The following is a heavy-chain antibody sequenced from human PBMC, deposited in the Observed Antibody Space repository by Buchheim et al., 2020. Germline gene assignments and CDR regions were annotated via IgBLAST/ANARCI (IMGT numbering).Heavy chain of an antibody. V-gene: IGHV4-34*01. Sequence: QVQLQESGPGLVKPSETLSLTCTVSGGSISSYYWSWIRQPPGKGLEWIGEINHSGSTNYNPSLKSRVTISVDTSKNQFSLKLSSVTAADTAVYYCARVIGIHLSPIRMDVWGQGTT. CDR3: ARVIGIHLSPIRMDV. D-gene: IGHD2-21*01. CDR1: GGSISSYY. CDR2: INHSGST. J-gene: IGHJ6*02.